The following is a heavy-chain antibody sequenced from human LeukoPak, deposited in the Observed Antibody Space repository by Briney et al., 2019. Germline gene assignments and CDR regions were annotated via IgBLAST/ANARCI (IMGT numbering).Heavy chain of an antibody. D-gene: IGHD3-3*01. CDR2: IRYDGSNK. CDR1: GFSFSSYS. V-gene: IGHV3-30*02. Sequence: GGSLRLSCAASGFSFSSYSMHWVRQAPGKGLDWVAFIRYDGSNKYYADSVKGRFTISRDNSKNTLYLQMNSLRAEDTAVYYCAKGITIFGVAPTGFDYWGQGTLVTVSS. J-gene: IGHJ4*02. CDR3: AKGITIFGVAPTGFDY.